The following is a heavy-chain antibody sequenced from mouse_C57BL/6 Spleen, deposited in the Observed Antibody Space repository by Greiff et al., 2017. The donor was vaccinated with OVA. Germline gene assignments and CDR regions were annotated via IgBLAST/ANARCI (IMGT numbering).Heavy chain of an antibody. CDR2: IYPGDGDT. CDR1: GYAFSSYW. V-gene: IGHV1-80*01. D-gene: IGHD1-1*01. J-gene: IGHJ4*01. CDR3: ARGSSYYAMDY. Sequence: QVQLQQSGAELVKPGASVKISCKASGYAFSSYWMNWVKQRPGKGLEWIGQIYPGDGDTNYNGKFKGKATLTADKSSSTAYMQLSSLTSEDSAVYFCARGSSYYAMDYWGQGTSVTVSS.